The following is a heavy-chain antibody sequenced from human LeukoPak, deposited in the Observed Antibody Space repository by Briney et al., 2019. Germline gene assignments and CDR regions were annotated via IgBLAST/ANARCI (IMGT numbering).Heavy chain of an antibody. CDR3: AREGAAVRGVRSNYYYYGMDV. D-gene: IGHD3-10*01. CDR2: IKQDGSEK. CDR1: GFTFSSYW. Sequence: GGSLRLSCAASGFTFSSYWMSWVRQAPGKGLEWVANIKQDGSEKYYVDSVKGRFTISRENAKNSLYLQMNSLRAEDTAVYYCAREGAAVRGVRSNYYYYGMDVWGQGTTVTVSS. V-gene: IGHV3-7*01. J-gene: IGHJ6*02.